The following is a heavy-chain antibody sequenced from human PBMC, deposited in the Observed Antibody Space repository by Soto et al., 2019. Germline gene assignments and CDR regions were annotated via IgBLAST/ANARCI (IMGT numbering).Heavy chain of an antibody. V-gene: IGHV2-26*01. CDR1: GFSLSNTRMG. Sequence: QVTLKESGPVLVKPTEPLTLTCTVSGFSLSNTRMGVSWIRQPPGKAPEWLAHIFSHDKKSYSTSLKSRLTISKDTSKSQVVLSMTNMDPVDTATYYCARSGGSGSYYGYYGMDVWGQGTTVTVSS. CDR2: IFSHDKK. J-gene: IGHJ6*02. D-gene: IGHD3-10*01. CDR3: ARSGGSGSYYGYYGMDV.